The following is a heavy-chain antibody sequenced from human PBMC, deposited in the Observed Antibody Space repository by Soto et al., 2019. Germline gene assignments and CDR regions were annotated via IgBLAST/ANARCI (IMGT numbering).Heavy chain of an antibody. V-gene: IGHV4-59*11. CDR3: ARDGREASGMDV. CDR2: IYYRGST. D-gene: IGHD1-26*01. Sequence: PSETLSLTCTVSGGSISSHYWSWVRQAPGKGLEWIGHIYYRGSTNYNPSLRSRSTISVDASKSQFSLKLNSVTTADTPVYYCARDGREASGMDVWGQGTKVTVSS. CDR1: GGSISSHY. J-gene: IGHJ6*02.